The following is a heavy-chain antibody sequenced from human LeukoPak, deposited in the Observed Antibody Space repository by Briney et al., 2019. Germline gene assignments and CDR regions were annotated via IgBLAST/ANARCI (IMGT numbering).Heavy chain of an antibody. CDR1: GGSFSGYY. D-gene: IGHD6-19*01. V-gene: IGHV4-34*01. CDR2: INHSGST. J-gene: IGHJ6*03. CDR3: AREAPIAVAGTSYYYYYMDV. Sequence: SETLSLTCAVYGGSFSGYYWSWIRQPPGKGLEWIGEINHSGSTNCNPSLKSRVTISVDTSKNQFSLKLSSVTAADTAVYYCAREAPIAVAGTSYYYYYMDVWGKGTTVTISS.